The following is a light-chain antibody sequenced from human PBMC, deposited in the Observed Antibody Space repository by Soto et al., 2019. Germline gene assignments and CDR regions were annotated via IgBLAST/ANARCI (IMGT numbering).Light chain of an antibody. V-gene: IGKV1-9*01. CDR3: QQLNRHPVT. J-gene: IGKJ1*01. Sequence: DIQLTQSPSFLSASVGDRVTLTCRASQGISSYLAWYQQKPGTAPKLLIYAASTLHSGVPSRFSGSGSGTEFTLTSISLQAEDFSNYYCQQLNRHPVTFGQGTKVEIK. CDR1: QGISSY. CDR2: AAS.